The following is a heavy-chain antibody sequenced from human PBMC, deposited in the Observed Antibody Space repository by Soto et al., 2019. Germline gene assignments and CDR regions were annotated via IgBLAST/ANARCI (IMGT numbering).Heavy chain of an antibody. D-gene: IGHD4-17*01. V-gene: IGHV4-34*01. CDR2: INHSGST. Sequence: SETLSLTCAVYGGSFSGYYWSWIRQPPGKGLEWIGEINHSGSTNYNPSLKSRVTISVDTSKNQFSLKLSSVTAADTAVYYCARPWTADYGDYGYWGQGTLVTVSS. CDR1: GGSFSGYY. J-gene: IGHJ4*02. CDR3: ARPWTADYGDYGY.